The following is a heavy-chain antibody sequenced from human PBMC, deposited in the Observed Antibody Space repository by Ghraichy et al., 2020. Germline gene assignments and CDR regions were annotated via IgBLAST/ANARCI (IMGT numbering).Heavy chain of an antibody. CDR2: IYYSGST. J-gene: IGHJ4*02. CDR1: GGSISSYY. Sequence: SETLSLTCTVSGGSISSYYWSWIRQPPGKGLEWIGYIYYSGSTNYNPSLKSRVTISVDTSKNQFSLKLSSVTAADTAVYYCARGYYASSGSPFDYWGQGTLVTVSS. V-gene: IGHV4-59*01. D-gene: IGHD3-22*01. CDR3: ARGYYASSGSPFDY.